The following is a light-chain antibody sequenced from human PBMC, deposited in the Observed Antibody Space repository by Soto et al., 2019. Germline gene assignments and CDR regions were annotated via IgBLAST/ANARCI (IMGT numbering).Light chain of an antibody. Sequence: QSVLTQTPSASGTPGQRVTIACSGSSSNIGSNSVYWYQQLPGTAPKLLICRNNQRPSGFPDRFSGSKSGTSASLAISGLRSEDEAEYYCAAWDDSLSGRVVFGGGTKLTV. CDR1: SSNIGSNS. CDR3: AAWDDSLSGRVV. V-gene: IGLV1-47*01. CDR2: RNN. J-gene: IGLJ2*01.